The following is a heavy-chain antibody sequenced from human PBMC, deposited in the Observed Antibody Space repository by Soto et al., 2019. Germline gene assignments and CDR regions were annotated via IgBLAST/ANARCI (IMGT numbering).Heavy chain of an antibody. V-gene: IGHV5-51*01. CDR1: GYSFTSYW. J-gene: IGHJ4*02. CDR3: AKRNLNFDFFES. Sequence: ESLKISCEGSGYSFTSYWICWVLQLPGKGLEFMGIICPGDSDTRYSPSFQGQVTISADKSISTAYLQWSSLKASDSAIYFCAKRNLNFDFFESWGQGTLVTVSS. CDR2: ICPGDSDT. D-gene: IGHD1-7*01.